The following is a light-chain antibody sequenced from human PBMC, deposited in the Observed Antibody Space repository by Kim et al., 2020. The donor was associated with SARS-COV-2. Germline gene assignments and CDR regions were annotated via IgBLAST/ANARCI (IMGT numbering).Light chain of an antibody. Sequence: DIVMTQSPDSLTVSLGERATINCKSSQSVLYSPDNRNCLAWYQHKPGQPPKLLIYSASTRESGVPDRFTGSGSVTDFTLTISSLQAEDVAVYYCQQYLGSPPYTFGQGTKLEIK. CDR1: QSVLYSPDNRNC. CDR3: QQYLGSPPYT. V-gene: IGKV4-1*01. J-gene: IGKJ2*01. CDR2: SAS.